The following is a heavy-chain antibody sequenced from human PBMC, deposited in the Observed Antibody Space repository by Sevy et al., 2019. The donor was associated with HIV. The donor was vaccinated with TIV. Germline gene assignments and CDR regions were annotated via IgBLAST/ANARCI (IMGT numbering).Heavy chain of an antibody. CDR3: ARDLAPLVPAANIGYYYGMDV. J-gene: IGHJ6*02. D-gene: IGHD2-2*01. Sequence: GGSLRLSCAASGFTFSSYAMHWVRQAPGKGLEWVAVISYDGSNKYYADSVKGRFTISRDNSKNTLYLQMNSLRAEDTAVYYCARDLAPLVPAANIGYYYGMDVWGQGTTVTVSS. CDR2: ISYDGSNK. CDR1: GFTFSSYA. V-gene: IGHV3-30-3*01.